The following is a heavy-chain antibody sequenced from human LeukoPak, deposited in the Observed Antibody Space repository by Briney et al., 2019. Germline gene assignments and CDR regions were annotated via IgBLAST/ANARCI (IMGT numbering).Heavy chain of an antibody. J-gene: IGHJ4*02. V-gene: IGHV1-2*02. D-gene: IGHD2-15*01. CDR1: GYTFTGYY. CDR2: INPNSGGT. CDR3: ARDGRYCSGGSCYANYYFDY. Sequence: ASVTVSCKASGYTFTGYYMHWVRQAPGQGLEWMGWINPNSGGTNYAQKFQGRVTMTRDTSISTAYMELSRLRSDDTAVYYCARDGRYCSGGSCYANYYFDYWGQGTLVTVSS.